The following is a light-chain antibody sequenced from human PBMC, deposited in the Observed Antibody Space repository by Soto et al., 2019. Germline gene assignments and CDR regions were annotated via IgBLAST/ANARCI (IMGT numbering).Light chain of an antibody. CDR2: EVS. CDR1: RSDVGGFNY. J-gene: IGLJ3*02. V-gene: IGLV2-14*01. CDR3: SSYTTSSTLV. Sequence: QSALTQPASVSGSPGQSITISCTGTRSDVGGFNYVSWFQQHPDKAPKLIIYEVSTRPSGVSTRFSGSKSGNTASLTISGLQAEDEADYYCSSYTTSSTLVFGGGTKVTVL.